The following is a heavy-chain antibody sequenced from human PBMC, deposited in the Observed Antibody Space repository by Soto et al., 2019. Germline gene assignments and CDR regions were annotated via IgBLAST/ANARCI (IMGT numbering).Heavy chain of an antibody. CDR2: IYYSGST. CDR3: ARDRDDYGDYSFRY. J-gene: IGHJ4*02. CDR1: GGSISKYY. Sequence: SETLSLTCTVSGGSISKYYWSWIRQSPGKGLEWIGYIYYSGSTNYNPSLKSRVTISVDTSKNQFSLKLSSVTAADTAVYYCARDRDDYGDYSFRYWGQGTLVTVSS. V-gene: IGHV4-59*01. D-gene: IGHD4-17*01.